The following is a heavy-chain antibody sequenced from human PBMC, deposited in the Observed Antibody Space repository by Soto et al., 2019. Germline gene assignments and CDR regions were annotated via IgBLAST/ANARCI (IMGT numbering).Heavy chain of an antibody. CDR3: PRGGGHYDRPV. D-gene: IGHD3-3*01. CDR1: GLDFSDSA. J-gene: IGHJ6*02. V-gene: IGHV3-73*02. CDR2: IRSKTNDYAT. Sequence: EVQLVESGGGLVQPGGSLKLSCAVSGLDFSDSAMHWVRQASGKGLEWVGRIRSKTNDYATAYGASVEGRFIISRDDSKNTAYLHMTILKTEDSAVYYCPRGGGHYDRPVWGQGTTVIVSS.